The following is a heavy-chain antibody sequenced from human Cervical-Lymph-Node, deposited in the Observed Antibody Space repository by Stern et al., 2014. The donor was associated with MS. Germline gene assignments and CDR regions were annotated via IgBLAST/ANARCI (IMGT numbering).Heavy chain of an antibody. CDR3: ARVGSDDSDSSDYFAFDI. CDR1: GGSISSHY. Sequence: QLQLQESGPGLVKPSETLSLTCTVSGGSISSHYWSWIRQPPGKGLEWIGYIYYTGGTYHNPSLKSRVTISLDTSNSQFSLKLKSVTAADTAVYYCARVGSDDSDSSDYFAFDIWGQGTTVTISS. D-gene: IGHD3-22*01. J-gene: IGHJ3*02. V-gene: IGHV4-59*11. CDR2: IYYTGGT.